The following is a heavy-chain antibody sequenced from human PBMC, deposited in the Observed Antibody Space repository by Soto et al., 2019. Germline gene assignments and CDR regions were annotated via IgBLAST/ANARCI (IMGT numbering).Heavy chain of an antibody. V-gene: IGHV1-69*01. Sequence: QVQLVQSGAEVKKPGSSVKVSCKASGGTFNSYAISWVRQAPGQGLEWMGGIIPISGTANYAQKFQGRVTITADESTSTAYMELSSLRSEDTAVYYCARSQGSSTSLEIYYYYYYGMDGWGQGTTVTVSS. J-gene: IGHJ6*02. D-gene: IGHD2-2*01. CDR3: ARSQGSSTSLEIYYYYYYGMDG. CDR1: GGTFNSYA. CDR2: IIPISGTA.